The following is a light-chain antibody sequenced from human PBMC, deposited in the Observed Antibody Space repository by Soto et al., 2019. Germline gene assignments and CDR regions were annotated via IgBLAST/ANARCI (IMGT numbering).Light chain of an antibody. CDR3: QQANSFPRT. CDR1: QGFSTW. J-gene: IGKJ4*01. CDR2: SAS. V-gene: IGKV1-12*01. Sequence: DIQMTQSPSSMSASVGDRVTITCRASQGFSTWLAWYRRKPGRAPELLIYSASSLHSGVPSRVSGSGSGTDFTLTISSLQPEDFATYYCQQANSFPRTFGGGTEVEIK.